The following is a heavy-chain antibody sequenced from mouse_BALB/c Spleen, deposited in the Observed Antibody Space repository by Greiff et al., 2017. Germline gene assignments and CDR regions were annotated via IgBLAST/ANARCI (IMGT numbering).Heavy chain of an antibody. V-gene: IGHV1-15*01. CDR3: TRHGNPDY. J-gene: IGHJ2*01. D-gene: IGHD2-1*01. Sequence: VQLQQSGAELVRPGASVTLSCKASGYTFTDYEMHWVKQTPVHGLEWIGAIDPETGGTAYNQKFKGKATLTADKSSSTAYMELRSLTSEDSAVYYCTRHGNPDYWGQGTTLPVSS. CDR2: IDPETGGT. CDR1: GYTFTDYE.